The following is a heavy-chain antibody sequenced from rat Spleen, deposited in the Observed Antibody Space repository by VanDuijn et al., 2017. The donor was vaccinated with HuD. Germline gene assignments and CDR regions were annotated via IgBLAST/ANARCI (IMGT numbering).Heavy chain of an antibody. Sequence: EVQLVESGGGLVQPGRSLKLSCAASGFTFSNYGMAWVRQGPTKGLEWVASINPSGGITFYRDSVKGRFTISRDNAKSTLYLQMDSLRSEDTATYFCATDQLLAEAYWGQGVMVTVSS. V-gene: IGHV5-19*01. CDR3: ATDQLLAEAY. CDR1: GFTFSNYG. D-gene: IGHD1-10*01. J-gene: IGHJ2*01. CDR2: INPSGGIT.